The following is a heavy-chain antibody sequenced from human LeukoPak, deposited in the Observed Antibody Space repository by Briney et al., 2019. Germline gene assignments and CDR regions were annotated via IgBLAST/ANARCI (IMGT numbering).Heavy chain of an antibody. V-gene: IGHV3-48*03. CDR1: GFSFSVYE. CDR2: ISSSGTTT. D-gene: IGHD5-18*01. Sequence: GGSLRLSCAASGFSFSVYEMHWVRQAPGKGLEWISDISSSGTTTYYADSVKGRFTISRDNSKNTLYLQMNSLRAEDTAVYYCAKERDTAMVTIDYWGQGTLVTVSS. J-gene: IGHJ4*02. CDR3: AKERDTAMVTIDY.